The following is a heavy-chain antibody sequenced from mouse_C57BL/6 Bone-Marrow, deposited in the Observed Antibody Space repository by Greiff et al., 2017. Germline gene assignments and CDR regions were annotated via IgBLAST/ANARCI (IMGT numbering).Heavy chain of an antibody. Sequence: QVQLQQPGAELVMPGASVKLSCKASGYTFTSSWMPWVKQRPGQGLEWIGEIDPSDSYTNYNQKFKGKSTLTVDKSSSTAYMQLSSLTSEDSAVYYCAREEIYYDYGFAYWGQGTLVTVSA. CDR2: IDPSDSYT. CDR1: GYTFTSSW. CDR3: AREEIYYDYGFAY. J-gene: IGHJ3*01. V-gene: IGHV1-69*01. D-gene: IGHD2-4*01.